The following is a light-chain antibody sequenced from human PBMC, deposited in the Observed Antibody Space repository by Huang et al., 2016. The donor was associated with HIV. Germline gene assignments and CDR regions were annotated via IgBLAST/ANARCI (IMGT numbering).Light chain of an antibody. J-gene: IGKJ2*01. CDR3: QHYNDWPET. Sequence: ETVMTQSPVTLSVSPGERVTLSCRASQSVGSNLAWYQHRPGQAPRRLIYDAATRATGTAARFSGSGSGTEFTLTISSLQSEDFAIYYCQHYNDWPETFGWGTKLEIK. V-gene: IGKV3-15*01. CDR2: DAA. CDR1: QSVGSN.